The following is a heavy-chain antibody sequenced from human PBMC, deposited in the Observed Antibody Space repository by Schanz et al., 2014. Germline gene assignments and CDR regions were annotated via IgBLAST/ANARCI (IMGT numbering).Heavy chain of an antibody. J-gene: IGHJ3*02. CDR2: ISAYNGHT. D-gene: IGHD5-12*01. CDR1: GYTFISYG. CDR3: ARGGGPEDVFDI. V-gene: IGHV1-18*01. Sequence: QVHLVQSGGEMKKPGASVKVSCKASGYTFISYGIKWVRQAPGQGLEWMGWISAYNGHTDYAQKLQGRVTMTRDTSTSTVYMELSSLRSEDTAVYYCARGGGPEDVFDIWGQGTILTVSS.